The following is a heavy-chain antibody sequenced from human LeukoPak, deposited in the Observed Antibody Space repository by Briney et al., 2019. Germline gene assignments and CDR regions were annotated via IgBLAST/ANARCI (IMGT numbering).Heavy chain of an antibody. Sequence: GGSLRLSCAASGFTFSNYAIHWVRQAPGKGLEWVAVISYDGNNKYYTDSVKGRFTISRDNSKNTLFLQMNSLRAEDTAVYYCAKDGGLWVSAHWGDSWGRGTLVTVSS. J-gene: IGHJ4*02. CDR3: AKDGGLWVSAHWGDS. V-gene: IGHV3-30-3*01. CDR1: GFTFSNYA. D-gene: IGHD7-27*01. CDR2: ISYDGNNK.